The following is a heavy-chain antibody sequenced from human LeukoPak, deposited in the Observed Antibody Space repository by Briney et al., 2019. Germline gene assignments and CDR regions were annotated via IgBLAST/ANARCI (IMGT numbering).Heavy chain of an antibody. Sequence: SVKVSCKASGGTFSSYAISWVRQAPGQGLEWMGGIIPIFGTANYAQKFQGRVTITTDESTSTAYMELSSLRSEDTAVYYCAIPYQQPPYNWFDPWGQGTLVTVSS. CDR1: GGTFSSYA. J-gene: IGHJ5*02. D-gene: IGHD2-2*01. V-gene: IGHV1-69*05. CDR3: AIPYQQPPYNWFDP. CDR2: IIPIFGTA.